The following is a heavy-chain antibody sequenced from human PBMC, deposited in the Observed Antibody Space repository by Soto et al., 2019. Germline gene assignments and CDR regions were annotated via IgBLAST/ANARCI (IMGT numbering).Heavy chain of an antibody. D-gene: IGHD3-3*01. CDR3: ARLEYEVVVMAGTSRGYRHADHGLEV. Sequence: QDHLVQSGAAVKKPASSVKISCRSTGGTFSTYAFSWVRQAPGQGLEWMGGIIPMFATPIYAKKYQCRVTIAADDSTSNVYLEVTSIRSKDTAVYFCARLEYEVVVMAGTSRGYRHADHGLEVWGQGLSVTVSS. CDR2: IIPMFATP. J-gene: IGHJ6*02. CDR1: GGTFSTYA. V-gene: IGHV1-69*12.